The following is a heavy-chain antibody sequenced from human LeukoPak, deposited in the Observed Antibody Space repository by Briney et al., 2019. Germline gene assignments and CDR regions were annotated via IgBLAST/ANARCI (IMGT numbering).Heavy chain of an antibody. CDR3: ANGMRARFVIPRYLDY. J-gene: IGHJ4*02. V-gene: IGHV3-30*18. CDR1: GFTFSSYG. D-gene: IGHD1-26*01. CDR2: ISYDGSNK. Sequence: PGGSLRLSCAASGFTFSSYGMHWVRQAPGKGLEWVAVISYDGSNKYYADSVKGRFTISRDNSKNTLYLQMNSLRAEDTAVYYCANGMRARFVIPRYLDYWGQGTLVTVSS.